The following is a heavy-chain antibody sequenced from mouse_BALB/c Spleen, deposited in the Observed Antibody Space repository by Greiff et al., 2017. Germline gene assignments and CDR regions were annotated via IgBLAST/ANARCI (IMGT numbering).Heavy chain of an antibody. V-gene: IGHV1-15*01. D-gene: IGHD4-1*02. J-gene: IGHJ3*01. CDR3: TSQRGLAY. Sequence: VQLQQSGAELVRPGASVTLSCKASGYTFTDYEMHWVKQTPVHGLEWIGAIDPETGGTAYNQKFKGKATLTADKSSSTAYMELRSLTSEDSAVYYCTSQRGLAYGGQGTLVTVSA. CDR1: GYTFTDYE. CDR2: IDPETGGT.